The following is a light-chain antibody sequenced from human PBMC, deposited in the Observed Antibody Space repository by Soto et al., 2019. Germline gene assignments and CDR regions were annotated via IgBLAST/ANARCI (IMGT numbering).Light chain of an antibody. Sequence: QSALTQPPSASGSPGQSVTISCTGTISDVGGYKYVSWYQQYPGKAPKLMIYAVNKRPSGVPDRFSGSKSGNTASLTVSGLQAEDEADYYCSSYAGSNNYVFGTGSK. CDR1: ISDVGGYKY. V-gene: IGLV2-8*01. CDR2: AVN. J-gene: IGLJ1*01. CDR3: SSYAGSNNYV.